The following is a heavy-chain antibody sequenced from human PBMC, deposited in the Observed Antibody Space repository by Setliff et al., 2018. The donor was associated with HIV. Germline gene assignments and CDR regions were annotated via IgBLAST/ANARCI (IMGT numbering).Heavy chain of an antibody. V-gene: IGHV1-24*01. J-gene: IGHJ5*02. CDR1: GYTLPELS. D-gene: IGHD6-13*01. Sequence: ASVKVSCKVSGYTLPELSMHWVRQPPGKGLEWMGGFDPEDGKTINAQKFQGRVTMTEDTSTDTAYMELSSLGSEDTAVYFCATRVSSNWYTDWFDPWGQGTLVTSPQ. CDR2: FDPEDGKT. CDR3: ATRVSSNWYTDWFDP.